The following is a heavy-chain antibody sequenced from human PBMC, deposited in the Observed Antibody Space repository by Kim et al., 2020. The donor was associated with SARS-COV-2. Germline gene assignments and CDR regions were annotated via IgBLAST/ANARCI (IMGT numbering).Heavy chain of an antibody. D-gene: IGHD3-16*02. CDR3: TRDPPYYDYVWGSYRPEDAFDI. Sequence: GGSLRLSCTASGFTFGDYAMSWFRQAPGKGLEWVGFIRSKAYGGTTEYAASVKGRFTISRDDSKSIAYLQMNSLKTEDTAVYYCTRDPPYYDYVWGSYRPEDAFDIWGQGTMVTVSS. J-gene: IGHJ3*02. CDR1: GFTFGDYA. CDR2: IRSKAYGGTT. V-gene: IGHV3-49*03.